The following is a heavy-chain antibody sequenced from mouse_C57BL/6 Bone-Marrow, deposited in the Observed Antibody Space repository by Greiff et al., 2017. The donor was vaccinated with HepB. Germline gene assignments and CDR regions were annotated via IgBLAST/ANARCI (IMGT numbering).Heavy chain of an antibody. J-gene: IGHJ4*01. D-gene: IGHD2-4*01. CDR3: AREEGSDYDWAMDY. V-gene: IGHV5-4*01. CDR1: GFTFSSYA. Sequence: EVQLVESGGGLVKPGGSLKLSCAASGFTFSSYAMSWVRQTPEKRLEWVATISDGGSYTYYPDNVKGRFTISRDNAKNNLYLQMSHLKSEDTAMYYCAREEGSDYDWAMDYWGQGTSVTVSS. CDR2: ISDGGSYT.